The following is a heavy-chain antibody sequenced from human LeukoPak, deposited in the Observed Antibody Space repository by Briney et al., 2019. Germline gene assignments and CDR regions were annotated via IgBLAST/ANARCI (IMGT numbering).Heavy chain of an antibody. CDR1: GGSFSGYY. D-gene: IGHD6-19*01. CDR3: ARANHQWLAPQYFQH. J-gene: IGHJ1*01. V-gene: IGHV4-34*01. CDR2: INHSGST. Sequence: KPSETLSLTCAVYGGSFSGYYWSWIRQPPGKGLEWIGEINHSGSTNYNPSLKSRVTISVDTSKNQFSLKLSSVTAADTAVYYCARANHQWLAPQYFQHWGQGTLVTVSS.